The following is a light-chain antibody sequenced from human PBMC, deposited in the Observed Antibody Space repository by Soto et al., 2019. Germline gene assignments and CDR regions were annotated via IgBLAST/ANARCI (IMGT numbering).Light chain of an antibody. V-gene: IGKV3-15*01. Sequence: EIVRTQSPATRSLSPGETATLSGRAIQSGSYNLAGYQQKPGQGPRLLIYGAFTRATGIPARFRGSGSGTEFTLTISSLQSEDFALYCCQQYKNWPPLTFGGGTKVEIK. CDR1: QSGSYN. CDR3: QQYKNWPPLT. CDR2: GAF. J-gene: IGKJ4*01.